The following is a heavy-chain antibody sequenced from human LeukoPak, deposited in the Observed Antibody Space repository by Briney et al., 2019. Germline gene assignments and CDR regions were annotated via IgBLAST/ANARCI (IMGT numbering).Heavy chain of an antibody. D-gene: IGHD2-2*01. CDR1: GFTFSSYA. CDR2: ISGSGGST. J-gene: IGHJ6*02. Sequence: GGSLRLSCAASGFTFSSYAMSWVRQAPGKGLEWVSAISGSGGSTYYADSVKGWFTVSRDNSKNTLYLQMNSLRAEDTAVYYCAKSDVGYCSSTSCPYYYGMDVWGQGTTVTVSS. CDR3: AKSDVGYCSSTSCPYYYGMDV. V-gene: IGHV3-23*01.